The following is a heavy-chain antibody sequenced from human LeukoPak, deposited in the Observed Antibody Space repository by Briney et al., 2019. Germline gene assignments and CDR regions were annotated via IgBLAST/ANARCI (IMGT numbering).Heavy chain of an antibody. J-gene: IGHJ4*02. V-gene: IGHV3-30*03. D-gene: IGHD4-17*01. CDR1: GFTFSSHG. CDR3: ARQSSVTRSGLDS. Sequence: GRSLRLSCAASGFTFSSHGMHWVRQAPGEGLEWVAAISYDGSNKKYGDSVKGRFTISSDNSKNTLYLQMNSLRPEDTAVYYCARQSSVTRSGLDSWGQGTLVTVSS. CDR2: ISYDGSNK.